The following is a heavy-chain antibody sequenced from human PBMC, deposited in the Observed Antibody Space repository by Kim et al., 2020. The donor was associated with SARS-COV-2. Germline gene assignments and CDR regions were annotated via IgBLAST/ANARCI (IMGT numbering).Heavy chain of an antibody. V-gene: IGHV1-18*01. CDR3: ARDKVLGDGSGSYYDNWFDP. CDR1: GYTFTSYG. Sequence: ASVKVSCKASGYTFTSYGISWVRQAPGQGLEWMGWISAYNGNTNYAQKLQGRVTMTTDTSTSTAYMELRSLRSDDTAVYYCARDKVLGDGSGSYYDNWFDPWGQGTLVTVSS. J-gene: IGHJ5*02. D-gene: IGHD3-10*01. CDR2: ISAYNGNT.